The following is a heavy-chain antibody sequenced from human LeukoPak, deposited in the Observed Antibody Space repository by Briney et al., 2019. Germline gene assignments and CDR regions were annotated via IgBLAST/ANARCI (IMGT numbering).Heavy chain of an antibody. CDR1: GITFSNAW. Sequence: GGSLTLSCAASGITFSNAWMSWVRQAPGKGREWVGRIKSKTEGGTTDYAAPVKGRFTISRDDSKNTLYLQMNSLKTEETAVYYCNTDSVVLNYWGQGTLVTVSS. D-gene: IGHD2-15*01. CDR3: NTDSVVLNY. CDR2: IKSKTEGGTT. J-gene: IGHJ4*02. V-gene: IGHV3-15*01.